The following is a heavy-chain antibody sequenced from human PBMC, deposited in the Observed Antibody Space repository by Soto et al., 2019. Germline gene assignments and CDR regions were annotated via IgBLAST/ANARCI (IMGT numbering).Heavy chain of an antibody. CDR1: GFSFSNYA. CDR2: ISDDGRNK. V-gene: IGHV3-30*04. Sequence: QVQLVESGGDVVQPGRSLRLSCAASGFSFSNYAMHWVRQAPGKGLEWGAVISDDGRNKYYADSVKGRFTISRDNSKNTLYLQMNSLTVEDTAVYYCARDRMTTVTYIDYWGPGTLVTVSS. CDR3: ARDRMTTVTYIDY. J-gene: IGHJ4*02. D-gene: IGHD4-17*01.